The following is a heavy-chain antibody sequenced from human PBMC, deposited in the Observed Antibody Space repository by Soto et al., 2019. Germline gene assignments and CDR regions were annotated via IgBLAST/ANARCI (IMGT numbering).Heavy chain of an antibody. J-gene: IGHJ4*02. Sequence: QVQLQESGPGLVKPSQTLFLTCTVSGGSISSGDYYWGWIRQPPGKGLEWIGYIYYSGSTYYNPSLKGRVTISGEASQNQFSLKLSSMTAADTAVYYCAGVRAAAAGTVDYWGQGTLVTVSS. CDR3: AGVRAAAAGTVDY. CDR1: GGSISSGDYY. CDR2: IYYSGST. D-gene: IGHD6-13*01. V-gene: IGHV4-30-4*01.